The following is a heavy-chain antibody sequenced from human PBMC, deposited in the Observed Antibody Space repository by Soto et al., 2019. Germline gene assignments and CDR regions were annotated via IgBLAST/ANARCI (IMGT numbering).Heavy chain of an antibody. CDR1: GGSISSSNR. CDR3: ARALLYDSSGYYDY. V-gene: IGHV4-4*02. D-gene: IGHD3-22*01. CDR2: IYHSGST. J-gene: IGHJ4*02. Sequence: SETLSLTCAVSGGSISSSNRWSWVRQPPGKGLEWIGEIYHSGSTNYNPSLKSRVTISVDKSKSQFSLKLSSVTAADTAVYYCARALLYDSSGYYDYWGQGTLVTVSS.